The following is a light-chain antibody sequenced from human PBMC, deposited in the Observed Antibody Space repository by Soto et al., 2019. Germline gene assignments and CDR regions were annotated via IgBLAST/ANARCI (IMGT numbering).Light chain of an antibody. CDR3: QQRSNWPPIT. CDR1: QSVSSY. Sequence: EIVLTQSPATLSLSPGDRATLSCRASQSVSSYLAWYHQTPGQAPRLLIYAASTRATGIPARFSGSGSGTDFTLTISSLEPEDFAVYYCQQRSNWPPITFGQGTRLEI. J-gene: IGKJ5*01. V-gene: IGKV3-11*01. CDR2: AAS.